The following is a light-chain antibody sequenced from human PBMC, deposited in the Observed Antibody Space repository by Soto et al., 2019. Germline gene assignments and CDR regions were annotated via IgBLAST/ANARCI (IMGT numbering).Light chain of an antibody. CDR3: QQGNDCPIT. CDR2: GAS. Sequence: DIQMTQSPSSVSVSVGDRVTITCRAGQGIGRWLAWYQQRPGKAPKLLIYGASNLLPGVPSRFSGSGSGTDFTLTISGLQSEDIGTYYCQQGNDCPITFGQGTRLEIK. V-gene: IGKV1-12*01. CDR1: QGIGRW. J-gene: IGKJ5*01.